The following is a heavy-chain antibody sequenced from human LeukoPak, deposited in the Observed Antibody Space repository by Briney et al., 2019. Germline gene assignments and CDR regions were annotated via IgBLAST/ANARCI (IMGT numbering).Heavy chain of an antibody. Sequence: SVKVSCKASGGTFSSYAISWVRQAPGQGLEWMGRIIPILGIANYAQKFQGRVTITADKSTSTAYMELSSLRSEDTAVYYCASTSQRYYDSSGYYGDYWGQGTLVTVSS. CDR3: ASTSQRYYDSSGYYGDY. D-gene: IGHD3-22*01. CDR2: IIPILGIA. CDR1: GGTFSSYA. J-gene: IGHJ4*02. V-gene: IGHV1-69*04.